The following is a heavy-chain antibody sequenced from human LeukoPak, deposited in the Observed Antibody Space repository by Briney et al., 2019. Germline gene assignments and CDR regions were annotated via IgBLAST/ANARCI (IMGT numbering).Heavy chain of an antibody. CDR2: IYSDGRT. D-gene: IGHD1-26*01. CDR3: ARDGIVGALDY. V-gene: IGHV3-53*01. J-gene: IGHJ4*02. CDR1: GFTFGDYA. Sequence: GGSLRLSCTASGFTFGDYAMSWFRQAPGKGLDWVSIIYSDGRTYYADSVKGRFSISRDASKNTVYLQMNSLRAEDTAVYYCARDGIVGALDYWGQGTLVTVSS.